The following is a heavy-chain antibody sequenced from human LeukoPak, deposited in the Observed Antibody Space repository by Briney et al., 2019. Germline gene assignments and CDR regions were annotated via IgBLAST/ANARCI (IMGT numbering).Heavy chain of an antibody. D-gene: IGHD3-10*01. CDR1: GFTFSSYA. Sequence: GGSLRLSCAASGFTFSSYAMSWVRQAPGKGLEWVSDISGSGGSTYYVDSVKGRFTISRDNSKNTLYLQMSSLRAEDTAVYYCAKDGSVLLWFGESDAFDIWGQGTMVTVSS. V-gene: IGHV3-23*01. CDR3: AKDGSVLLWFGESDAFDI. CDR2: ISGSGGST. J-gene: IGHJ3*02.